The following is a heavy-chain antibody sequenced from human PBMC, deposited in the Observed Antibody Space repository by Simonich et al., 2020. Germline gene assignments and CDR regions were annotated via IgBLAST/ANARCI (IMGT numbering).Heavy chain of an antibody. D-gene: IGHD7-27*01. J-gene: IGHJ5*02. CDR1: GFTFSSYA. CDR2: ISYEGSNK. CDR3: ARDRNWGWFDP. V-gene: IGHV3-30*07. Sequence: QVQRVESGGGVVQPGRSLRLSCAASGFTFSSYAMHWVRQAPGKGLEWGAVISYEGSNKYYADSVKGRFTISRDNSKNTLYLQMNSLRAEDTAVYYCARDRNWGWFDPWGQGTLVTVSS.